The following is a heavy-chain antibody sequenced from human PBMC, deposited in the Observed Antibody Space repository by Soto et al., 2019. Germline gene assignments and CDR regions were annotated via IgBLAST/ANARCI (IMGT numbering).Heavy chain of an antibody. CDR3: ARGQRFSDWFDP. V-gene: IGHV4-38-2*01. D-gene: IGHD3-3*01. J-gene: IGHJ5*02. Sequence: SETLSLTCAVSGYSISSGYYWGWIRQPPGKGLEWIGRIYSSGSTNYNPSLKSRVTISLDTSMNHFSLRLSSVTAADTAVYYCARGQRFSDWFDPWGQGTLVTVSS. CDR2: IYSSGST. CDR1: GYSISSGYY.